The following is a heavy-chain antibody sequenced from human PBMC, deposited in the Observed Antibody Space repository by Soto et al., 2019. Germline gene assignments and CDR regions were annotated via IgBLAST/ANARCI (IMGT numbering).Heavy chain of an antibody. CDR1: GYTFTNYW. CDR2: IYPGDSDT. CDR3: ARPFGISGWYDY. Sequence: PGESLKISCKGSGYTFTNYWLGWVRQMPGKGLEWMGIIYPGDSDTRYSPSFQGQVTMSADKSISTAYLQWSSLKAADTAMYYGARPFGISGWYDYWGQGTLVTVSS. V-gene: IGHV5-51*01. D-gene: IGHD6-19*01. J-gene: IGHJ4*02.